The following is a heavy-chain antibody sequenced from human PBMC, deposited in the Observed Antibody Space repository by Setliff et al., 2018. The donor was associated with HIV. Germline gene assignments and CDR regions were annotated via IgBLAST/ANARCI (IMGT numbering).Heavy chain of an antibody. CDR1: GYTLTELS. V-gene: IGHV1-24*01. J-gene: IGHJ4*02. Sequence: ASVKVSCKVSGYTLTELSMHWVRQAPGKGLVWMGGFDPEDGEIIYAQKFQGRVTMIEDTSTDTAYMELSSLRSEDTAVYYCAADRLSHLGYCRSATCYPDYWGQGTLVTVSS. CDR3: AADRLSHLGYCRSATCYPDY. CDR2: FDPEDGEI. D-gene: IGHD2-15*01.